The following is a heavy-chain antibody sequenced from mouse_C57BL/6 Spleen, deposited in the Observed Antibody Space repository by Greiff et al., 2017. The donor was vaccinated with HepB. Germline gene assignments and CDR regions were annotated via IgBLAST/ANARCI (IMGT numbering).Heavy chain of an antibody. V-gene: IGHV14-2*01. CDR3: ARSTRGYDYDDYAMDY. D-gene: IGHD2-4*01. CDR1: GFNIKDYY. Sequence: EVQGVESGAELVKPGASVKLSCTASGFNIKDYYMHWVKQRTEQGLEWIVRIDPEDGETKYAPKFQGKATITADTSSNTAYLQLSSLTSEDTAVYYCARSTRGYDYDDYAMDYWGQGTSVTVSS. J-gene: IGHJ4*01. CDR2: IDPEDGET.